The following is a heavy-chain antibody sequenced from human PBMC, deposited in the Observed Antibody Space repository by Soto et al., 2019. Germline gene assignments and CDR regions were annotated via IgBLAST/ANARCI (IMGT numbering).Heavy chain of an antibody. CDR2: ISWNSGSI. D-gene: IGHD5-12*01. J-gene: IGHJ4*02. CDR3: AKAGGVGGYAYFDY. Sequence: EVQLVESGGGLVQPGRSLRLSCAASGFTFDDYAMHWVRQAPGKGLEWVSGISWNSGSIGYADSVKGRFTISRDNAKNSLYLQMNSLRAEDTALYYCAKAGGVGGYAYFDYWGQGTLVTVSS. CDR1: GFTFDDYA. V-gene: IGHV3-9*01.